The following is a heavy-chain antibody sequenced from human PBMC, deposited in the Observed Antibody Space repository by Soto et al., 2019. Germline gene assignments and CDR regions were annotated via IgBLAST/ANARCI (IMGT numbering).Heavy chain of an antibody. J-gene: IGHJ4*02. V-gene: IGHV3-11*01. D-gene: IGHD2-15*01. CDR1: GCTFSDYY. CDR3: ASPGGYDPRDY. CDR2: ISSSGSTI. Sequence: PXGSLRLSCAAAGCTFSDYYMSWIRQAPGKGLDWVSYISSSGSTIYYADSVKGRFTISRDNAKNSLYLQMNSLRAEDTAVYYCASPGGYDPRDYWRQGALVTVSS.